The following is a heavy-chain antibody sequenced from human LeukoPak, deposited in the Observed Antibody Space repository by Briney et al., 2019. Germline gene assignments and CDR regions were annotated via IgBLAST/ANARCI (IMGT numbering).Heavy chain of an antibody. Sequence: GGSLRLSCAASGFTFSSYSMNWVRQAPGKGLEWVSSISSSSSYIYYADSVKGRFTISRDNAKNSLYLQMNSLRAEDTAVYYCARLRSRGRITISDTDGETDYWGQGTLVTVSS. D-gene: IGHD3-9*01. J-gene: IGHJ4*02. CDR2: ISSSSSYI. CDR3: ARLRSRGRITISDTDGETDY. CDR1: GFTFSSYS. V-gene: IGHV3-21*01.